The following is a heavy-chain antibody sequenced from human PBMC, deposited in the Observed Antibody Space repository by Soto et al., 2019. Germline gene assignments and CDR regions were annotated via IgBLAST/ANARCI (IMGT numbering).Heavy chain of an antibody. CDR2: IYYSGST. CDR1: GGSISSGDYY. J-gene: IGHJ6*02. CDR3: ARDFRFGEGNYHYYGMDV. V-gene: IGHV4-30-4*01. Sequence: PSETLSLTCTVSGGSISSGDYYWSWIRQPPGKGLEWIGYIYYSGSTYYNPSLKSRVTISVDTSKNQFSLKLSSVTAADTAVYYCARDFRFGEGNYHYYGMDVWGQGTTVTVSS. D-gene: IGHD3-10*01.